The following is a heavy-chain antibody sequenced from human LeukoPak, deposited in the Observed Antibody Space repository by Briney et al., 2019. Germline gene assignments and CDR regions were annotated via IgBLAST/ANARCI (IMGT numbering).Heavy chain of an antibody. Sequence: GGSLRLSCAASGFTVSSNYMSWVRQAPGKGLEWVSVIYSGGSTYYADSVKGRFTISRDNSKNTLYLQMNSLRAEDTAVYYCARVSVGATWDYYYYYMDVWGKGTTVTISS. D-gene: IGHD1-26*01. CDR3: ARVSVGATWDYYYYYMDV. V-gene: IGHV3-53*01. CDR1: GFTVSSNY. J-gene: IGHJ6*03. CDR2: IYSGGST.